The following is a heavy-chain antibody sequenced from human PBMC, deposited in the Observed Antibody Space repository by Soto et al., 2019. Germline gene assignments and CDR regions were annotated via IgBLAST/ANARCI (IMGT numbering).Heavy chain of an antibody. CDR2: IYYSGST. Sequence: SETLSLTCTVSGGSISSGGYYWSWIRQHPGKGLEWIGYIYYSGSTYYNPSLKSRVTISVDTSKNQFSLKLSSVTAADTAVYYCARVGYCSGGSRYSGDYWGQGTLVTVSS. CDR1: GGSISSGGYY. J-gene: IGHJ4*02. D-gene: IGHD2-15*01. CDR3: ARVGYCSGGSRYSGDY. V-gene: IGHV4-31*03.